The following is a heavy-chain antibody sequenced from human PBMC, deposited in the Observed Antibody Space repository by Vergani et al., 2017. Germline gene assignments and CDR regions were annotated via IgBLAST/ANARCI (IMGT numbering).Heavy chain of an antibody. D-gene: IGHD3-16*01. CDR1: GFTFSHYS. J-gene: IGHJ3*02. CDR2: ISGNNDDV. V-gene: IGHV3-21*01. Sequence: EVQMVESGGGLVKPGGSLRLSCVASGFTFSHYSMNWVRQAPGKGLEWVSSISGNNDDVYYADSVKGRFTISRDNAKNSLYLDMSSLRAEDTAVYYCARDLRELKRGVAFDIWGQGTMVTVSS. CDR3: ARDLRELKRGVAFDI.